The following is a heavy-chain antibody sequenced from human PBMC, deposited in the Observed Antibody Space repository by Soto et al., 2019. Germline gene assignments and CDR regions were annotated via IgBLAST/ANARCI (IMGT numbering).Heavy chain of an antibody. J-gene: IGHJ6*03. Sequence: QVQLQQWGAGLLKPSETLSLTCAVYVGSFSGYYCSWIRQPPGKVLDCLGEINHSGSTNENPALMSRVTRSVATYKNKFSLRLSSVTAEDTAVYYCARNLRSPDSRSNLPGGPDYYYYMYVWGKGTTLTVSS. CDR1: VGSFSGYY. CDR3: ARNLRSPDSRSNLPGGPDYYYYMYV. CDR2: INHSGST. D-gene: IGHD6-6*01. V-gene: IGHV4-34*01.